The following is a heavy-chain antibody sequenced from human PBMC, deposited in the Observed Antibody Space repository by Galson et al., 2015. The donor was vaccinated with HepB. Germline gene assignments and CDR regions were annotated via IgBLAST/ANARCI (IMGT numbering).Heavy chain of an antibody. J-gene: IGHJ4*02. CDR2: ISYDGSNK. CDR3: ARAEQWLTPDY. Sequence: SLRLSCAASGFTFSRYAMHWVRQAPGKGLEWVAVISYDGSNKYYADSVKGRFTISRDNSKNTLYLQMNSLRAEDTAVYYCARAEQWLTPDYWGQGTLVTVSS. CDR1: GFTFSRYA. D-gene: IGHD6-19*01. V-gene: IGHV3-30*04.